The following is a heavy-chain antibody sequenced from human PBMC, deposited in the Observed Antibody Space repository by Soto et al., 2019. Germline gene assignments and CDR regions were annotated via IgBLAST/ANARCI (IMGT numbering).Heavy chain of an antibody. V-gene: IGHV4-30-2*01. CDR2: IYHSGST. D-gene: IGHD2-2*01. CDR3: ARYSTHRYCSSTSCSKGFDY. Sequence: SETLSLTCAVSGGSISSGGYSWSWIRQPPGKGLEWIGYIYHSGSTYYNPSLKSRVTISVDRSKNQFSLKLSSVTAADTAVYYSARYSTHRYCSSTSCSKGFDYWGQGTLVTVSS. CDR1: GGSISSGGYS. J-gene: IGHJ4*02.